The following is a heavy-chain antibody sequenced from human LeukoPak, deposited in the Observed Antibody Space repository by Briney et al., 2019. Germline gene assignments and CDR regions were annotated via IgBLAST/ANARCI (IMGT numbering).Heavy chain of an antibody. CDR3: TRVLAVVPAAILT. V-gene: IGHV3-49*03. D-gene: IGHD2-2*01. J-gene: IGHJ5*02. CDR2: IGSKAYGGTT. CDR1: GFTFSDYY. Sequence: QTGGSLRLSCAASGFTFSDYYMSWIRQAPAKGLEWVGFIGSKAYGGTTEFAASVKGRFTISRDDSKSIAYLQMNSLKTEDTAVYYCTRVLAVVPAAILTWGQGTLVTVSS.